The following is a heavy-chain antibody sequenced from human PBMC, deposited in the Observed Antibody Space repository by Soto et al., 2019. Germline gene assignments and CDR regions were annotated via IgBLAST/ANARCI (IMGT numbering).Heavy chain of an antibody. CDR3: ARHSNDFWSGYDYGMDV. CDR1: RHSFPSYW. D-gene: IGHD3-3*01. V-gene: IGHV5-10-1*01. Sequence: KISCQGSRHSFPSYWISWVLQMRGKGLEWMGRIDPSDSYTNYSPSFQGHVTISADKSISTAYLQWSSLKASDTAMYYCARHSNDFWSGYDYGMDVWGQGTTVTVSS. CDR2: IDPSDSYT. J-gene: IGHJ6*02.